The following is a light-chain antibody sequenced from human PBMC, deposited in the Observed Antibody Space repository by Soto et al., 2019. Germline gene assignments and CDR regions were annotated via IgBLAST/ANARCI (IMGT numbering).Light chain of an antibody. V-gene: IGLV2-8*01. CDR2: EVS. CDR1: SSDVGGHNY. J-gene: IGLJ2*01. Sequence: QSALTQPPSASGSPGQSVTISCTGTSSDVGGHNYVSWYQQYPGKAPKLMIYEVSKRPSGVPDRFSGSKSGNTASLTVSGLQAEDEADFYCSSYAGSNNVVFGGGTKLTVL. CDR3: SSYAGSNNVV.